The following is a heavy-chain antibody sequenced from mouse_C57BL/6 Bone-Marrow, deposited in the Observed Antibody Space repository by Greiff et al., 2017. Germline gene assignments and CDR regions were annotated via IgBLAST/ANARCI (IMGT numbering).Heavy chain of an antibody. J-gene: IGHJ3*01. Sequence: QVQLQQPGAELVMPGASVKLSCKASGYTFTSYWMHWVKQRPGQGLEWIGEIDPSDSYTNYNQKFKGKSTLTVDKSSSTAYMQLSSLTSADSAVYYCARDYYDYDYWFAYWGQGTLVTVSA. CDR1: GYTFTSYW. V-gene: IGHV1-69*01. CDR2: IDPSDSYT. CDR3: ARDYYDYDYWFAY. D-gene: IGHD2-4*01.